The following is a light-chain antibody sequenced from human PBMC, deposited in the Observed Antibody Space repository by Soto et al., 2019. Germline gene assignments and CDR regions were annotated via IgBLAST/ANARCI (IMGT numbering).Light chain of an antibody. CDR2: DVS. J-gene: IGLJ2*01. CDR1: SSDIGGYKY. CDR3: SSYTSSSTVT. V-gene: IGLV2-14*01. Sequence: QSARTQPASVSGSPGQSITISCTGTSSDIGGYKYVSWYQQHPGEAPKLMIYDVSNRPSGVSNRFSGSKSGNTASLTISGLQTEDEADYYCSSYTSSSTVTFGGGTQLTVL.